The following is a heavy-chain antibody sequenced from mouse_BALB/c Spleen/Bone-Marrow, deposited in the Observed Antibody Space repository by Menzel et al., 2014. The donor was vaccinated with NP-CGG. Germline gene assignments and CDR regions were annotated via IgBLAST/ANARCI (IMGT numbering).Heavy chain of an antibody. J-gene: IGHJ2*01. CDR1: GFTFTDYY. CDR2: IRNKANGYTT. CDR3: ARDMGGLLFDY. D-gene: IGHD2-3*01. Sequence: EVKLVESGGGLVQPGGSLRLSRATSGFTFTDYYMNWVRRPPGKALEWLGFIRNKANGYTTEYSASVKGRFTISRDISQSILYLQMNTLRAEDSATYYCARDMGGLLFDYWGQGTTLTVSS. V-gene: IGHV7-3*02.